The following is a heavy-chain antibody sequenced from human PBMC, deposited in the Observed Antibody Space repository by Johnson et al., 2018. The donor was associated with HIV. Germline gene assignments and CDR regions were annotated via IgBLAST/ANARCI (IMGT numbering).Heavy chain of an antibody. D-gene: IGHD3-22*01. CDR1: GFNFSNYA. CDR3: AREARIVVVEPSDAFDI. J-gene: IGHJ3*02. CDR2: ISYDGSNK. Sequence: QMQLVESGGGLVQPGGSLRLSCAASGFNFSNYAMHWVRQAPGKGLEWVAVISYDGSNKYYADSVKGRFTISRANSKNTLSLQMNSLRVEDTAVYYCAREARIVVVEPSDAFDIWGQGTMVTVSS. V-gene: IGHV3-30*14.